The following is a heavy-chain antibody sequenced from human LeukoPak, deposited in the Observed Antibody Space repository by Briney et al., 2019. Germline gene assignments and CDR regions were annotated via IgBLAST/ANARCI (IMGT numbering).Heavy chain of an antibody. Sequence: SETLSLTCAVYGGSFSGYYWSWIRQPPGKGLERIGEVNHSGSTNYNPSLKSRVTISVDTSKNQFSLKLSSVTAADTAVYYCARGIGRNYYDSSGYSPRRYGMVVWGQGTTVTVSS. CDR3: ARGIGRNYYDSSGYSPRRYGMVV. CDR1: GGSFSGYY. V-gene: IGHV4-34*01. D-gene: IGHD3-22*01. J-gene: IGHJ6*02. CDR2: VNHSGST.